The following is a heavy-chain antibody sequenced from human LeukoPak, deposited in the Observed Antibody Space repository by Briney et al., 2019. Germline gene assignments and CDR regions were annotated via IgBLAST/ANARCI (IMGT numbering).Heavy chain of an antibody. CDR1: GGTFSNYA. D-gene: IGHD7-27*01. CDR3: ARVPVTGDHWFDP. CDR2: IIPIFGTA. Sequence: SVKVSCNASGGTFSNYAISWVRQAPGQGLEWMGGIIPIFGTANYAQKFQGRVTITADESTSTAYMELSSLRSEDTAVYYCARVPVTGDHWFDPWGQGTLVTVSS. V-gene: IGHV1-69*13. J-gene: IGHJ5*02.